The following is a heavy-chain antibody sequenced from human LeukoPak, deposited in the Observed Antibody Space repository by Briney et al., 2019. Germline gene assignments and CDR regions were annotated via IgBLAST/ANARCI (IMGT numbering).Heavy chain of an antibody. J-gene: IGHJ4*02. D-gene: IGHD3-3*01. V-gene: IGHV5-51*01. CDR2: IYPGDSDT. CDR3: ARHAETYYDFWSGYTY. CDR1: GYSFTSYW. Sequence: GESLKISCKGSGYSFTSYWIGWVRPMPGKGLEWMGIIYPGDSDTRYSPSFQGQVTISADKSISTAYLQWSSLKASDTAMYYCARHAETYYDFWSGYTYWGQGTLVTVSS.